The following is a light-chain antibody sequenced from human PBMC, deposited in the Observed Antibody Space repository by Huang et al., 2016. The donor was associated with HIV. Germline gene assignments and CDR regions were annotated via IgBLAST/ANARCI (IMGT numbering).Light chain of an antibody. V-gene: IGKV3-15*01. J-gene: IGKJ2*01. Sequence: ELVMTQSPATLSMSLGERVTLSCGASQRVCSNLAWYQKKPCPAPRLLIYGASTRATGVPARFRGSGSGTEFTLTISSLQSEDFAVYYCQQYNNWPPNTFGQGTKLEIE. CDR1: QRVCSN. CDR3: QQYNNWPPNT. CDR2: GAS.